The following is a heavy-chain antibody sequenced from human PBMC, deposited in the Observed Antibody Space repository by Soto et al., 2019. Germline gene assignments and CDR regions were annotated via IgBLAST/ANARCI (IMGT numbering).Heavy chain of an antibody. D-gene: IGHD3-10*01. Sequence: QVQLVQSETEVKKPGASVKVSCKASGYIFTNYDITWVRQAPGQWREWMGWVSGYTVNTKYAQKFPDRDTMTTDTTTSTVYMELSSLRSDDTAVHYCARGGSAPYYYNGVDVCGQGTTVFVA. CDR2: VSGYTVNT. V-gene: IGHV1-18*01. CDR3: ARGGSAPYYYNGVDV. J-gene: IGHJ6*02. CDR1: GYIFTNYD.